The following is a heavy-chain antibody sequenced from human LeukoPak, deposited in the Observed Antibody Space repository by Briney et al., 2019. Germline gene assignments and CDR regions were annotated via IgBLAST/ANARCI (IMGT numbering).Heavy chain of an antibody. Sequence: GESLKISCKGSGYSFTSYWIGWVRQMPGKGLEWMGIIYPGDSDTRYSPSFQGQVTISADKSISTAYLQWSSLKASDTAMYYCARRYSSSWYSVTRFDYWGQGTLVTVSS. CDR3: ARRYSSSWYSVTRFDY. J-gene: IGHJ4*02. CDR1: GYSFTSYW. CDR2: IYPGDSDT. D-gene: IGHD6-13*01. V-gene: IGHV5-51*01.